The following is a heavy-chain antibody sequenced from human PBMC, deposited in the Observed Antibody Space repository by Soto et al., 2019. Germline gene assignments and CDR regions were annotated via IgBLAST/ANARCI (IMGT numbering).Heavy chain of an antibody. V-gene: IGHV1-69*13. CDR1: GGTFSSYA. Sequence: SVKVSCKASGGTFSSYAISWVRQAPGQGLEWMGGIIPIFGTANYAQKFQGRVTITADESTSTAYMELSSLRSEDTAVYYCARAAAARSAFDIWGQGTMVTVSS. D-gene: IGHD6-13*01. CDR2: IIPIFGTA. CDR3: ARAAAARSAFDI. J-gene: IGHJ3*02.